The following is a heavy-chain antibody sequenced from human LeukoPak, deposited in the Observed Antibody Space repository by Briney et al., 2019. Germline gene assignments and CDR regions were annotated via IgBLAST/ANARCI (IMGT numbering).Heavy chain of an antibody. CDR1: GFTFSSYT. CDR3: ARDYSSSCWN. D-gene: IGHD6-13*01. J-gene: IGHJ4*02. CDR2: ISSSSYI. Sequence: PGGSLRLSCAASGFTFSSYTMNWVRQAPGKGLEWVSYISSSSYISYADSLKGRFTISRDNAKNSLYLQMNSRRAEDTAVYYCARDYSSSCWNWGQGTLVTVSS. V-gene: IGHV3-21*01.